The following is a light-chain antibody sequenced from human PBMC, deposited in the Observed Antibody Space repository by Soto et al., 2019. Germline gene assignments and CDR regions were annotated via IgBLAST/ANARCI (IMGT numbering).Light chain of an antibody. Sequence: QAVVTQEPSLTVSPRGTVTLTCASSTGGVTSGYYPNWFQQKPGQAPMALISSTSNNRPSTPARFSGTLLGGKAAMTLSGVQPEDEEEYHCLLYSGGAEPHVVFGRGTPLTVL. V-gene: IGLV7-43*01. CDR3: LLYSGGAEPHVV. J-gene: IGLJ2*01. CDR2: STS. CDR1: TGGVTSGYY.